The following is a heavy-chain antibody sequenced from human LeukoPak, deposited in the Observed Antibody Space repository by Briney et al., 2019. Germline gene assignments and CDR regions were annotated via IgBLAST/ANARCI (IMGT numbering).Heavy chain of an antibody. CDR2: IWYDGSNK. D-gene: IGHD5-12*01. Sequence: PGRSLRLSCAASGFTFSTYAIHWVRQAPGKGLEWVAVIWYDGSNKYYADSVKGRFTISRDNSKNTLYLQMNSLRAEDTAVYYCARDDSGYATYDYWGQGTLVTVSS. J-gene: IGHJ4*02. CDR1: GFTFSTYA. CDR3: ARDDSGYATYDY. V-gene: IGHV3-33*08.